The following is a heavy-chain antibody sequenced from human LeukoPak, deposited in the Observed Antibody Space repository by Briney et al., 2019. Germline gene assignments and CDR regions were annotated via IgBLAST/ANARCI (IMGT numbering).Heavy chain of an antibody. CDR1: GFTFSSYW. D-gene: IGHD2-15*01. CDR2: IKQDGSEK. CDR3: AREGVVVVAATYFDY. V-gene: IGHV3-7*03. Sequence: GGSLRLSCAASGFTFSSYWMSWVRQAPGKGLEWVANIKQDGSEKYYVDSVKGRFTIPRDNAKNSLYLQMNSLRAEDTAVYYCAREGVVVVAATYFDYWGQGTLVTVSS. J-gene: IGHJ4*02.